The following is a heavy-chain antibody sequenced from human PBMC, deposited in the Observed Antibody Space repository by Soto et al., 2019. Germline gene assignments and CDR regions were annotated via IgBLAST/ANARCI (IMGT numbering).Heavy chain of an antibody. Sequence: ASVKVSCKASGYTFTSYDINWVRQATGQGLEWMGWMNPNSGNTGYAQKFQGRVTMTRNTSISTAYMELSSLRSEDTAVYYCARGLDGYYGSGSYYWAGDDYYYYYMDVWGKGTTVTVSS. CDR1: GYTFTSYD. CDR2: MNPNSGNT. D-gene: IGHD3-10*01. CDR3: ARGLDGYYGSGSYYWAGDDYYYYYMDV. V-gene: IGHV1-8*01. J-gene: IGHJ6*03.